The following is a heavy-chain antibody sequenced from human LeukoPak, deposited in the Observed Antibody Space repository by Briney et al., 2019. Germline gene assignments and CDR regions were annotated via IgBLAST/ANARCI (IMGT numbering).Heavy chain of an antibody. CDR2: ISGSGGST. V-gene: IGHV3-23*01. CDR3: AKDPTMIVVVIPDY. J-gene: IGHJ4*02. CDR1: GFTFSSYA. D-gene: IGHD3-22*01. Sequence: GGSLRLSCAASGFTFSSYAMSWVRQAPGKGLNWVSAISGSGGSTYYADSVKGRFTISRDNSKNTLYLQMNSLRAEDTAVYFCAKDPTMIVVVIPDYWGEGTLVGVSS.